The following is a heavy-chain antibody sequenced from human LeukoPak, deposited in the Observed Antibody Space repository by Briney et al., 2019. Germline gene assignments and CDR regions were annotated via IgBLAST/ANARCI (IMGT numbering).Heavy chain of an antibody. D-gene: IGHD3-16*01. CDR2: IKQDGSEK. V-gene: IGHV3-7*01. CDR3: ARDLISGARAFGSY. CDR1: GFTFRSYA. Sequence: GGSLRLSCAASGFTFRSYAMTWVRQAPGKGLEWVANIKQDGSEKYYVDSVKGRFTISRDNAKNSLYLQMNSLRAEDTAVYYCARDLISGARAFGSYWGQGTLVTVSS. J-gene: IGHJ4*02.